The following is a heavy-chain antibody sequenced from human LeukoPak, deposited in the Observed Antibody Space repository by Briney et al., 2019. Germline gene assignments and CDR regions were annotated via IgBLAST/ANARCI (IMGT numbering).Heavy chain of an antibody. V-gene: IGHV3-30*02. Sequence: PGGSLRLSCAASGFTFSSYGMHWVRQAPGKGLEWVAFIRYDGSNKYYAGSVKGRFTISRDNSKNTLYLQMNSLRAEDTAVYYCAKDGTRFLPSPGYYYYYYMDVWGKGTTVTVSS. J-gene: IGHJ6*03. D-gene: IGHD3-3*01. CDR1: GFTFSSYG. CDR3: AKDGTRFLPSPGYYYYYYMDV. CDR2: IRYDGSNK.